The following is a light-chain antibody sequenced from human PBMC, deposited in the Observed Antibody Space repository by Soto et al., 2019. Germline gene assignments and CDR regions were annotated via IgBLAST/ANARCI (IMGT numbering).Light chain of an antibody. Sequence: DIQLAQSPSTLSASVGDRVTITCRASQNVNTWVAWYQQKPGKAPNLLIYRASTLESGVPSRFSGSGSGTEFTLTISSLQPDDFATYYCQQYETFSGTFGPGTKVDIK. J-gene: IGKJ1*01. V-gene: IGKV1-5*01. CDR3: QQYETFSGT. CDR2: RAS. CDR1: QNVNTW.